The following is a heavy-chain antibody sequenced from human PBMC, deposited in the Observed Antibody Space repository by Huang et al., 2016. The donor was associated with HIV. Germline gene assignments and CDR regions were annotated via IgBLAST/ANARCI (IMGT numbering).Heavy chain of an antibody. V-gene: IGHV4-34*01. CDR2: INHSGST. J-gene: IGHJ5*02. D-gene: IGHD3-16*01. Sequence: QVQLQQWGAGLLKPSETLSLTCAVYGGSFSGYSWNWIRQSPGKGLEWIGQINHSGSTDYNPSIKSRVTISIDTSKNQFSLKLKSVTAADTAIYYCAREVMISFGGPFDPWGHGNLVTVSS. CDR1: GGSFSGYS. CDR3: AREVMISFGGPFDP.